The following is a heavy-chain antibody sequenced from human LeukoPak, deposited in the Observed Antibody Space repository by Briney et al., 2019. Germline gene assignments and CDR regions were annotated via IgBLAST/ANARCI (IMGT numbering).Heavy chain of an antibody. CDR3: ARDGIMGYYYDSSGPFDY. CDR2: IYYSGST. CDR1: GGSISSSSYY. Sequence: SETLSLTCTVSGGSISSSSYYWGWIRQPPGKGLEWIGGIYYSGSTYYNPSLKSRVTISVDTSKNQFPLKLSSVTAADTAVYYCARDGIMGYYYDSSGPFDYWGQGTLVTVSS. V-gene: IGHV4-39*06. D-gene: IGHD3-22*01. J-gene: IGHJ4*02.